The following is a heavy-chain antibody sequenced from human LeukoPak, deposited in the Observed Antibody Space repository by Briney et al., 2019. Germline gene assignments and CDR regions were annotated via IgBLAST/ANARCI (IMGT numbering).Heavy chain of an antibody. Sequence: GGSLRLSREASGFTFSTFAMIWVRQPPGKGLEWVSSIFPSGGEIHYADSVRGRFTISRDNSKSTLSLQMNSLRAEDTAIYYCATYRQVLLPFESWGQGTLVTVSS. CDR1: GFTFSTFA. D-gene: IGHD2-8*02. V-gene: IGHV3-23*01. CDR3: ATYRQVLLPFES. J-gene: IGHJ4*02. CDR2: IFPSGGEI.